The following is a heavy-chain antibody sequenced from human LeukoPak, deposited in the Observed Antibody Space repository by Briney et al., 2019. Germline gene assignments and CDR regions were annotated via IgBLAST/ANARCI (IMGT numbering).Heavy chain of an antibody. D-gene: IGHD1-7*01. V-gene: IGHV5-51*01. J-gene: IGHJ3*02. CDR2: IYPGDSDT. Sequence: GESLQISCKGSGYSFTSYWIGWVRQLPGKGLEWMGIIYPGDSDTRYSPSFQGQVTISADKSISTAYLQWSSLKASDTAMYYCASRVTYNWNYRDAFDIWGQGTMVTVSS. CDR3: ASRVTYNWNYRDAFDI. CDR1: GYSFTSYW.